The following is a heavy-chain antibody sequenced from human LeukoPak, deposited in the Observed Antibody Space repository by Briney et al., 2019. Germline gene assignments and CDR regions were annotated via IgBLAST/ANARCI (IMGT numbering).Heavy chain of an antibody. Sequence: ASVKVSCKASGYTFTSYDINWVRQATGQGLEWMGWMNPNSGNTGYAQKFQGRVTMTRNTSISTAYMELSSLRSEDTAVYYCARGPSSAGYPPWYYYYGMDVWGQGTTVTVSS. V-gene: IGHV1-8*02. CDR2: MNPNSGNT. CDR3: ARGPSSAGYPPWYYYYGMDV. CDR1: GYTFTSYD. D-gene: IGHD3-9*01. J-gene: IGHJ6*02.